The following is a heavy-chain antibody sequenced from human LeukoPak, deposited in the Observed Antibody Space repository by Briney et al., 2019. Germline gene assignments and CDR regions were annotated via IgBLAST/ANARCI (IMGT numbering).Heavy chain of an antibody. D-gene: IGHD6-13*01. CDR2: IYYSGST. Sequence: SETRSLTCTVSVGSISSSSYYWGWIRQPPGKGLEWIGSIYYSGSTYYNPSLKSRITISADTSKNQFSLKLSTVTAADPAVYYRVSAYSSSWYYFDYWGQGTLVTVSS. CDR1: VGSISSSSYY. J-gene: IGHJ4*02. CDR3: VSAYSSSWYYFDY. V-gene: IGHV4-39*01.